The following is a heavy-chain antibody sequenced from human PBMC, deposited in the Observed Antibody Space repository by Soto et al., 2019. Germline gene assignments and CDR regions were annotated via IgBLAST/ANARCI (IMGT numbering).Heavy chain of an antibody. CDR2: INHSGST. CDR1: GGSFSGYN. V-gene: IGHV4-34*01. CDR3: ARPFYYYDSSGYYLY. J-gene: IGHJ4*02. D-gene: IGHD3-22*01. Sequence: PSETLSLTCAVYGGSFSGYNWTWIRQPPGKGLEWIGEINHSGSTNYNPSLKSRVTISVDTSKNQFSLKLSSVTAADTAVYYCARPFYYYDSSGYYLYWGQGTLVTVSS.